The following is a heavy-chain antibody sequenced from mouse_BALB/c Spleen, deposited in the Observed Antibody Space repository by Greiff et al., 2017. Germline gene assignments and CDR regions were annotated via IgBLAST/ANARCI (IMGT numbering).Heavy chain of an antibody. V-gene: IGHV5-12-1*01. D-gene: IGHD2-14*01. CDR3: ARQGVRRLYYAMDY. Sequence: EVKVVESGGGLVKPGGSLKLSCAASGFAFSSYDMSWVRQTPEKRLEWVAYISSGGGSTYYPDTVKGRFTISRDNAKNTLYLQMSSLKSEDTAMYYCARQGVRRLYYAMDYWGQGTSVTVSS. CDR1: GFAFSSYD. J-gene: IGHJ4*01. CDR2: ISSGGGST.